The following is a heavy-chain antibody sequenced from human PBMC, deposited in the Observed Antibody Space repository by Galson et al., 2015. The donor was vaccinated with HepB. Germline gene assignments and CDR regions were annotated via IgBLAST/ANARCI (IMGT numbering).Heavy chain of an antibody. D-gene: IGHD3-16*02. V-gene: IGHV3-23*01. CDR2: IHNDGETT. J-gene: IGHJ4*02. Sequence: SLRLSCAASGFTFSCRAMTWVRQTPGKGLEWVSLIHNDGETTQHADSVKGRFSISRDNSKNEVSLQMNSLRAEDTAVYFCAKAAGGSHRSYYFDYWGQGTTVAVSS. CDR3: AKAAGGSHRSYYFDY. CDR1: GFTFSCRA.